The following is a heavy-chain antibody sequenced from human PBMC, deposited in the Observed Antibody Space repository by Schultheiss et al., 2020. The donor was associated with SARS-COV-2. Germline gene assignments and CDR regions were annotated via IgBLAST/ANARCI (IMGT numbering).Heavy chain of an antibody. Sequence: SETLSLTCTVSGASIRSDFWSWIRQPPGRGPEWIGYIHYSGYSTYNPSLKSRVTISVDTSKNQFSLKLASVTAADTAVYYCARGRVRGVIFNWFDPWGQGTLVTVSS. CDR2: IHYSGYS. CDR1: GASIRSDF. V-gene: IGHV4-59*01. D-gene: IGHD3-10*01. CDR3: ARGRVRGVIFNWFDP. J-gene: IGHJ5*02.